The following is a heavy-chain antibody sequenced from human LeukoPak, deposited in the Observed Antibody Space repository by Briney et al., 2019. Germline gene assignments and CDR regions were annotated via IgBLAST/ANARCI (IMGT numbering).Heavy chain of an antibody. CDR3: ARGRGVYDYVWGSYRPFDY. CDR2: INHSGST. J-gene: IGHJ4*02. CDR1: GGSFSGYY. D-gene: IGHD3-16*02. Sequence: PSETLSLTCAAYGGSFSGYYWSWIRQPPGKGLEWIGEINHSGSTNYNPSLKSRVTISVDTSKNQFSLKLSSVTAADTAVYYCARGRGVYDYVWGSYRPFDYWGQGTLVTVSS. V-gene: IGHV4-34*01.